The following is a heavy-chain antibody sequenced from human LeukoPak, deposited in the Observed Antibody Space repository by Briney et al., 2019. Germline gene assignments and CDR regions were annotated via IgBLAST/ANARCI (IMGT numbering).Heavy chain of an antibody. Sequence: PGGSLRLSCAASGFTFSSYWMHWVRQAPGKGLVWVSRINSDGSSTSYADSVKGRFTISRDNAKNTLYLQMNSLRAEDTAVYYCARTNPEDYSSSLYYFDYWGQGTLVTASS. CDR1: GFTFSSYW. J-gene: IGHJ4*02. CDR2: INSDGSST. CDR3: ARTNPEDYSSSLYYFDY. D-gene: IGHD6-6*01. V-gene: IGHV3-74*01.